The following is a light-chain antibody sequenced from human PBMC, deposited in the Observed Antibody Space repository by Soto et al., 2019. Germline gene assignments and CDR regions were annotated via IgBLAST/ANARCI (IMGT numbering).Light chain of an antibody. Sequence: EIVFTQSPGTLSLSPGERATLSCRASQSVDYNHLAWYQQKPGQAPRLLIYGASFRATGVPDRFSASGSGTDFTLTISRLEPEDFSVFYCQHYDNSPWAFGRGTKV. V-gene: IGKV3-20*01. CDR3: QHYDNSPWA. CDR2: GAS. CDR1: QSVDYNH. J-gene: IGKJ1*01.